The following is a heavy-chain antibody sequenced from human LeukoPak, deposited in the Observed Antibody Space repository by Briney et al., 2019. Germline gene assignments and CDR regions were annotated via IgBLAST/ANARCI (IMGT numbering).Heavy chain of an antibody. CDR2: ISSSSSYI. CDR1: GFTFSSYA. CDR3: ARNRYPTYYYSMDV. D-gene: IGHD2-2*02. V-gene: IGHV3-21*01. J-gene: IGHJ6*03. Sequence: GGSLRLSCAASGFTFSSYAMHWVRQAPGKGLEWVSSISSSSSYIYYADSVKGRFTISRDNAKNSLYLQMNSLRAEDTAVYYCARNRYPTYYYSMDVWGKGTTVTVSS.